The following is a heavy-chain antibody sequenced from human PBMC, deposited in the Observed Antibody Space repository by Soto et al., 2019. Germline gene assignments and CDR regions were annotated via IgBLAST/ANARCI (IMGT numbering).Heavy chain of an antibody. D-gene: IGHD2-2*01. J-gene: IGHJ4*02. CDR2: INAGNGNT. CDR3: ARDQDVLVPAAPDY. V-gene: IGHV1-3*01. Sequence: ASVKVSCKASGYTFTSYAMHWVRQAPGQRLEWMGWINAGNGNTKYSQKFQGRVTITRDTSASTAYMELSSLRSEDTAVYYCARDQDVLVPAAPDYWGQGTLVTVS. CDR1: GYTFTSYA.